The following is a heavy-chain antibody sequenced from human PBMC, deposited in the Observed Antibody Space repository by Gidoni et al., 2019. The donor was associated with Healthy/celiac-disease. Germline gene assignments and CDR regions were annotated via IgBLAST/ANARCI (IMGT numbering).Heavy chain of an antibody. V-gene: IGHV3-7*04. Sequence: GRFTISRDNAKNSLYLQMNSLRAEDTAVYYCARVGELGYFDYWGQGTLVTVSS. J-gene: IGHJ4*02. D-gene: IGHD3-10*01. CDR3: ARVGELGYFDY.